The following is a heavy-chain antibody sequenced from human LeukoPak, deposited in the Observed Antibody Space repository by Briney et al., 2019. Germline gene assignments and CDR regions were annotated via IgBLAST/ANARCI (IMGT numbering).Heavy chain of an antibody. J-gene: IGHJ4*02. CDR2: INVNGGTM. CDR3: ARGPRILAAGSYYFDY. Sequence: GSLRLSCAASGFTFKDYYWSWIRQVPGKGLEWVSYINVNGGTMHYADSVKGRFTISRDNAKNSLSLEMNSLRAEDTAVYYCARGPRILAAGSYYFDYWGQGTLVTVSS. V-gene: IGHV3-11*01. CDR1: GFTFKDYY. D-gene: IGHD6-13*01.